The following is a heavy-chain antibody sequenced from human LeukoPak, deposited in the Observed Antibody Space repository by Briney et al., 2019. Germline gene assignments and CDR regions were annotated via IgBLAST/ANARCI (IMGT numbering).Heavy chain of an antibody. V-gene: IGHV4-4*07. J-gene: IGHJ3*02. CDR1: GGSISSYY. D-gene: IGHD3-16*02. CDR3: ARDIADAFDI. Sequence: SETLSLTCTVPGGSISSYYWNWIRQPAGKGLKWIGRIYTSGSTNYNPSLKSRVTISVDKSKNLFSLRLSSVTAADTAVYYCARDIADAFDIWGQGTMVTVSS. CDR2: IYTSGST.